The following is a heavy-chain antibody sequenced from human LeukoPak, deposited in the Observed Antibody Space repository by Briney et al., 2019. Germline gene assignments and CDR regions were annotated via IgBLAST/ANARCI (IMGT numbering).Heavy chain of an antibody. V-gene: IGHV3-23*01. D-gene: IGHD3-22*01. CDR1: GFTFSSYG. CDR2: ISGSGGST. CDR3: AKDLTYYYDSSGYRL. J-gene: IGHJ4*02. Sequence: PGGSLRLSCAASGFTFSSYGMSWVRQAPGKGLEWVSAISGSGGSTYYADSVKGRFTISRDNSKNTLYLQMNSLRAEDTAVYYCAKDLTYYYDSSGYRLGGQGTLVTVSS.